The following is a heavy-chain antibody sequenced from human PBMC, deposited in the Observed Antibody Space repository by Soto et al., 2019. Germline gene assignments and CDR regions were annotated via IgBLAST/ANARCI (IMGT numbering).Heavy chain of an antibody. CDR1: GYTLSEVS. J-gene: IGHJ5*02. Sequence: ASVKVSCKVSGYTLSEVSIHWVRQTPGKGLEWMGGFDPENDETSYAQKFQGRVTLTEDTSTGTAYLELSSLRSEDTAIYYCVIAAYCSGATRYSDYNWFDPWGQGTLVTVSS. D-gene: IGHD2-15*01. CDR3: VIAAYCSGATRYSDYNWFDP. V-gene: IGHV1-24*01. CDR2: FDPENDET.